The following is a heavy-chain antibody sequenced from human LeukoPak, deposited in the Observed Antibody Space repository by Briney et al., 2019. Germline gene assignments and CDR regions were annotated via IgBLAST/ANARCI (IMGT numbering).Heavy chain of an antibody. CDR1: GFTFSSYG. CDR2: IRYDGSNK. D-gene: IGHD2-15*01. J-gene: IGHJ4*02. Sequence: PGGSLRLSCAASGFTFSSYGMHWVRQAPGKGLEWVAFIRYDGSNKYYADSAKGRFTISRDNSKNTLYLQMNSLRDEDTAVYYCAKDEGSYCSGGSCYGFDYWGQRTLVTVSS. CDR3: AKDEGSYCSGGSCYGFDY. V-gene: IGHV3-30*02.